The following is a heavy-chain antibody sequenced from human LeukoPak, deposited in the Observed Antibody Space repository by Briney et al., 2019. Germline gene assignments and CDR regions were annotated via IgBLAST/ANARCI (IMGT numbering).Heavy chain of an antibody. J-gene: IGHJ5*02. CDR2: IYYSGST. D-gene: IGHD3-10*01. V-gene: IGHV4-59*06. CDR3: ARSRYGSGSYDWFDP. CDR1: AASISNYY. Sequence: SETLSLTCAVSAASISNYYWSWIRQAPGKGLEWIGYIYYSGSTYYNPSLKSRVTISVDTSKNQFSLKLSSVTAADTAVYYCARSRYGSGSYDWFDPWGQGTLVTVSS.